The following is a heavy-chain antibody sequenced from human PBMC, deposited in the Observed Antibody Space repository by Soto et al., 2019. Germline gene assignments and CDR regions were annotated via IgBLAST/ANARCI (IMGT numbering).Heavy chain of an antibody. CDR2: TSYDGSNK. D-gene: IGHD2-2*01. V-gene: IGHV3-30-3*01. CDR1: GFTFSSYA. Sequence: QVPLVESGGGVVQPGRSLRLSCAASGFTFSSYAMHWVRQAPGKGLEWVAVTSYDGSNKYYADSVKGRFTISRDNSKNPLYLQMNSLRAEDTAVYYCARARLDTPALDYWGQGTLVTVSS. CDR3: ARARLDTPALDY. J-gene: IGHJ4*02.